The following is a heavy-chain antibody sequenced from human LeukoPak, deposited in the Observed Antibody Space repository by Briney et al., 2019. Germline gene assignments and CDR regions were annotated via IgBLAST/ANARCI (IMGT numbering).Heavy chain of an antibody. CDR1: GGSISSSSYY. Sequence: PSETRSLTCTVSGGSISSSSYYWGWIRQPPGKGLEWIGSIYHSGSTYYNPSLKSRVTISVDTSKNQFSLKLSSVTAADTAVYYCARLWQNWFDPWGQGTLVTVSS. V-gene: IGHV4-39*01. J-gene: IGHJ5*02. CDR3: ARLWQNWFDP. CDR2: IYHSGST.